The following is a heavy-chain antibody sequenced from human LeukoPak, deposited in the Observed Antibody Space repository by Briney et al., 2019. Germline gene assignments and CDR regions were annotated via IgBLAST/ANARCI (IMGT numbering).Heavy chain of an antibody. D-gene: IGHD3-16*02. CDR2: ISTSGST. CDR3: ARGPYYDYVWGSYRNPIYFDY. Sequence: PSETLSLTCTVSGGSISSGTYYWRWIRQPAGKGLEWIGRISTSGSTDYNPSLKSRVTISVDTSKNQFSLKLSSVTAADTAVYYCARGPYYDYVWGSYRNPIYFDYWGQGTLVTVSS. CDR1: GGSISSGTYY. V-gene: IGHV4-61*02. J-gene: IGHJ4*02.